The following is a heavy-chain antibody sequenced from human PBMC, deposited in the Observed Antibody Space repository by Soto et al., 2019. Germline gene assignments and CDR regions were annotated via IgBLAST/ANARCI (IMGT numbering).Heavy chain of an antibody. D-gene: IGHD3-10*01. J-gene: IGHJ5*02. CDR2: IYYSGST. V-gene: IGHV4-59*01. Sequence: PSETLSLTCTVSGGSISSYYWSWIRQPPGKGLEWIGYIYYSGSTNYNPSLKSRVTISVDTSKNQFSLKLSSVTAADTAVYYCAGGFGDSYNWFDPWGQGTLVTVSS. CDR3: AGGFGDSYNWFDP. CDR1: GGSISSYY.